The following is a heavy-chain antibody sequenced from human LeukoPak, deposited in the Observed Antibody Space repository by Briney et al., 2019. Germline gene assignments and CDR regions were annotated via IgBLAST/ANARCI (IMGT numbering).Heavy chain of an antibody. CDR2: INRNGTT. J-gene: IGHJ3*02. CDR3: AGKTARGRRTDAFDI. V-gene: IGHV4-34*01. Sequence: PSETLSLTCAVYGESFSGYYWSWIRQPPGKGLEWIGEINRNGTTNYNPSLKSRVTISVDTSKNRFSLKLSSVTAADTAVYYCAGKTARGRRTDAFDIWGQGTMVTVSS. CDR1: GESFSGYY. D-gene: IGHD6-6*01.